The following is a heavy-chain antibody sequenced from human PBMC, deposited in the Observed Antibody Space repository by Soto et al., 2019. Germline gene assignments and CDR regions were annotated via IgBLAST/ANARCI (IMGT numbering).Heavy chain of an antibody. D-gene: IGHD1-7*01. Sequence: PSETLSLTCTVSGGSISSYYWSWIRRPPGKGLEWIGYIYYSGSTNYNPSLKSRVTISVDTSKNQFSLKLSSVTAADAAVYYCARGNWSYERVLDYWGQEPLVSPSS. CDR2: IYYSGST. V-gene: IGHV4-59*01. J-gene: IGHJ4*02. CDR3: ARGNWSYERVLDY. CDR1: GGSISSYY.